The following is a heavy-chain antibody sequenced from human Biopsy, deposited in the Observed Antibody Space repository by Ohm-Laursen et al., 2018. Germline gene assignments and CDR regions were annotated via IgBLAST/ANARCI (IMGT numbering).Heavy chain of an antibody. CDR1: GGPIDRYY. V-gene: IGHV4-59*12. Sequence: TLSLTWTVSGGPIDRYYWSWIRQPPGKALEWSGYIHFTGRTNYNPSLKSRVPMSVNTSKKQFSLRRSSVTAADTAVYYCASAGYNPDWNFDLWGRGTRVTVSS. D-gene: IGHD5-24*01. CDR3: ASAGYNPDWNFDL. CDR2: IHFTGRT. J-gene: IGHJ2*01.